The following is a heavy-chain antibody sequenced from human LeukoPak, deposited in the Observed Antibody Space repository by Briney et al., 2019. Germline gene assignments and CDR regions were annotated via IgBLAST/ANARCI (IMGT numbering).Heavy chain of an antibody. J-gene: IGHJ6*04. CDR1: GFTFSSYA. D-gene: IGHD1-1*01. Sequence: GRSLRLSCAASGFTFSSYAMHWVRQAPGKGLEWVAVISYDGSNKYYADSVKGRFTISRDNSKNTLYLQMNSLRAEDTAVYYCARCQFDWNAIYYYDMDVWGKGTTVTVSS. V-gene: IGHV3-30*04. CDR3: ARCQFDWNAIYYYDMDV. CDR2: ISYDGSNK.